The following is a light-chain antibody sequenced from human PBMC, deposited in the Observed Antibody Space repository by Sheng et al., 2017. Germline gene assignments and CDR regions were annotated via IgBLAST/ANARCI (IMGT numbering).Light chain of an antibody. CDR1: SGYISYA. J-gene: IGLJ3*02. Sequence: QPVVTQSPSVSASLGASVKLTCTLSSGYISYAIAWHQQRPVGGPRFLMRINTNGVHSTGDEIPVXRFSGSSSGTERYLIISSLQSEDEADYYCQTWGTGFWVFGGGTKVTVL. CDR2: INTNGVH. V-gene: IGLV4-69*01. CDR3: QTWGTGFWV.